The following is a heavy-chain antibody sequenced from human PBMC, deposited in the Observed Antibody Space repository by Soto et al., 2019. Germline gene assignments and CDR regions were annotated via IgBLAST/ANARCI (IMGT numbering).Heavy chain of an antibody. D-gene: IGHD4-4*01. J-gene: IGHJ4*02. CDR2: IKEDGSER. V-gene: IGHV3-7*01. CDR1: GFTFSNYW. CDR3: TRGHPSIYNY. Sequence: PGGSLRLSCAASGFTFSNYWMSWVRQAPGKGLEWVANIKEDGSERYYVGSVKGRFTISRDNAKNSLYLQMTSLRPEDTAVYYCTRGHPSIYNYWGQGTLVTVSS.